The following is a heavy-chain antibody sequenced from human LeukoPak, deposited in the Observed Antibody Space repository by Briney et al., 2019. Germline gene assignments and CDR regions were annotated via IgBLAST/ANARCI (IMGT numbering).Heavy chain of an antibody. CDR3: ARVVYGSGSRYGMDV. J-gene: IGHJ6*04. D-gene: IGHD3-10*01. CDR2: INHSGST. Sequence: PSETLSLTCAVYGGSFSGYYWSWIRQPPGKGLEWIGEINHSGSTNYNPSLKSRVTISVDTSKNQFSLKLSSVTAADTAVYYCARVVYGSGSRYGMDVWGEGTTVTVSS. V-gene: IGHV4-34*01. CDR1: GGSFSGYY.